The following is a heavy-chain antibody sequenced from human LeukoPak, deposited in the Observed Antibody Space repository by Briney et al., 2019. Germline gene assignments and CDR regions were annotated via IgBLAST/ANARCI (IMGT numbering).Heavy chain of an antibody. J-gene: IGHJ3*02. Sequence: GGSLRLSCAASGFTFSSYAMSWVRQAPGKGLEWVSAISGSGGSTYYADSVKGRFTISRDNSKNTLYLQMNSLRAEDTAVYYCAKDLTEYCSGGSCYDAFDIWGQGTMVTVSS. CDR2: ISGSGGST. CDR1: GFTFSSYA. CDR3: AKDLTEYCSGGSCYDAFDI. D-gene: IGHD2-15*01. V-gene: IGHV3-23*01.